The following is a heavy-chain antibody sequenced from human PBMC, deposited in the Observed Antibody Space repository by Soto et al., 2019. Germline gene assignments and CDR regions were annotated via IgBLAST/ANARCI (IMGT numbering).Heavy chain of an antibody. Sequence: ESGGGVVQPGRSLRLSCAASGFTFSSYGMHWVRQAPGKGLEWVAVIWYDGSNKYYADSVKGRFTISRDNSKNTLYLQMNSLRAEDTAVYYCARDERPYYDFWSGYSVYFQHWGQGTLVTVSS. J-gene: IGHJ1*01. V-gene: IGHV3-33*01. CDR1: GFTFSSYG. CDR2: IWYDGSNK. D-gene: IGHD3-3*01. CDR3: ARDERPYYDFWSGYSVYFQH.